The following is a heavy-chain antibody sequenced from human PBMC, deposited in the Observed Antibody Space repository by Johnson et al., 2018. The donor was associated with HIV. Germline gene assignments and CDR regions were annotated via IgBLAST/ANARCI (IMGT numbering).Heavy chain of an antibody. D-gene: IGHD2-2*01. CDR2: IKSKTDGGTT. CDR3: AREAPLGYCSSSSCYQPLGAFDI. Sequence: EVQLVESGGGVVQPGKSLTLSCVVSGLSFSNAWMSWVRQAPGKGLEWVGRIKSKTDGGTTDYAAPVKGRFTISRDDSKNTLYLQMNSLRAEDTAVYYCAREAPLGYCSSSSCYQPLGAFDIWGQGTLVTVSS. V-gene: IGHV3-15*01. J-gene: IGHJ3*02. CDR1: GLSFSNAW.